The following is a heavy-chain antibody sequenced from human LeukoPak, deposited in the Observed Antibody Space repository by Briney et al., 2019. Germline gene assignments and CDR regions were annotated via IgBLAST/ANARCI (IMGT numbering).Heavy chain of an antibody. V-gene: IGHV3-23*01. CDR1: GLTVSSSY. D-gene: IGHD6-19*01. CDR2: ISSSGGSA. J-gene: IGHJ4*02. CDR3: AKNLYSSFVADYDY. Sequence: PGGSLRLSCAASGLTVSSSYLNWVRQAPGKGLEWVSVISSSGGSAYYADTVKGRFTISRDNSKNTLYVQMNSLRAEDTAVYYCAKNLYSSFVADYDYWGQGTLVTVSS.